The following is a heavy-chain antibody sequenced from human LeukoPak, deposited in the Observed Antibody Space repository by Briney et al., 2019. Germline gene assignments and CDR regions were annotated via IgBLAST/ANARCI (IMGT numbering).Heavy chain of an antibody. CDR3: ARDHSGGFGVAGKVGFDP. Sequence: ASVKVSCKASGYTFTSYGISWVRQAPGQGLEWIGWISAYNGNTNYAQKLQGRVTMTTDHSTSTAYMELRSLRSDDTAVYYCARDHSGGFGVAGKVGFDPWGQGTLVTVSS. CDR1: GYTFTSYG. D-gene: IGHD3-3*01. J-gene: IGHJ5*02. CDR2: ISAYNGNT. V-gene: IGHV1-18*01.